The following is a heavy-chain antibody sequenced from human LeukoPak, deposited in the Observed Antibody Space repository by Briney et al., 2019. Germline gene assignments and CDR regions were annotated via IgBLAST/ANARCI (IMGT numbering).Heavy chain of an antibody. V-gene: IGHV3-30-3*01. D-gene: IGHD3-10*01. J-gene: IGHJ4*02. CDR1: GFTFSTYA. CDR2: MSYDGSLK. CDR3: ARVGGSGSSLYYFGY. Sequence: PGGSLRLSCAASGFTFSTYAMHWVRQAPGKGLEWVGIMSYDGSLKYYADSVKGRFTISRGNSKNTLYLQMNSLRAEDTAVYYCARVGGSGSSLYYFGYWGQGTLVTVSS.